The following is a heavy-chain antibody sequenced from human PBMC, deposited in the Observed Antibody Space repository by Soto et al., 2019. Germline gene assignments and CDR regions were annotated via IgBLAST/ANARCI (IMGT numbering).Heavy chain of an antibody. D-gene: IGHD3-22*01. J-gene: IGHJ4*02. CDR3: AREADYYDSSGYYSPFDY. V-gene: IGHV1-69*01. CDR1: GGTFSSYA. CDR2: IIPICGTA. Sequence: QVQLVQSGAEVKKPGSSVKVSCKASGGTFSSYAISWVRQAPGQGLEWMGGIIPICGTANYAQKFQGRVTITADESTSTAYMELSRLRSEDTAVYYCAREADYYDSSGYYSPFDYWGQGTLVTVSS.